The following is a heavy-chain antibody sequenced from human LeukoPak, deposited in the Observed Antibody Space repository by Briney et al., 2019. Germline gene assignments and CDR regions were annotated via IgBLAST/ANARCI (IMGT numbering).Heavy chain of an antibody. Sequence: SVKVSCKASGGTFSSYAISWVRQAPGQGLEWMGGIIPIFGTANYAQKFQGRVTITADESTSTAYMELRSLRSDDTAVYYCARDTVPAADDYWGQGTLVTVSS. D-gene: IGHD2-2*01. J-gene: IGHJ4*02. V-gene: IGHV1-69*13. CDR1: GGTFSSYA. CDR2: IIPIFGTA. CDR3: ARDTVPAADDY.